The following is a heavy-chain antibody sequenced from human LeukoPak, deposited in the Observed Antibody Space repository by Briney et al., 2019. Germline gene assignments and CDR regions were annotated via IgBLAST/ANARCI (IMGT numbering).Heavy chain of an antibody. J-gene: IGHJ6*03. D-gene: IGHD1-26*01. V-gene: IGHV3-21*01. CDR1: GFTFSTYS. CDR2: ITSSSTYT. CDR3: ARDPYSGTYGDTYYYYMDV. Sequence: GGSLRLSCAASGFTFSTYSMNWVRQTPGKGLEWVSSITSSSTYTLYADSVKGRFTISRDNARNSLYLKMNSLRAEDTAVYYCARDPYSGTYGDTYYYYMDVWGKGTTVTISS.